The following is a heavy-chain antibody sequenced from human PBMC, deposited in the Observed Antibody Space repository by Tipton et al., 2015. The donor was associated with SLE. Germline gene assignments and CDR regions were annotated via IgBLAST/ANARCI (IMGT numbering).Heavy chain of an antibody. CDR3: ARRDFWTGYLDY. CDR2: IHHRGTT. J-gene: IGHJ4*02. V-gene: IGHV4-4*02. Sequence: TLSLTCTVSGGSISSNTWWNWVRQPPGMGLEWIGEIHHRGTTNYNPSLKSRVTISVDKSKSQFSLKLSSVTAADTAVYYCARRDFWTGYLDYWGQGTLVTVSS. CDR1: GGSISSNTW. D-gene: IGHD3/OR15-3a*01.